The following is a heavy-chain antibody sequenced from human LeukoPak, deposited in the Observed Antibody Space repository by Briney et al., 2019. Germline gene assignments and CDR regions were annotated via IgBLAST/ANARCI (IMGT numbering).Heavy chain of an antibody. V-gene: IGHV4-59*08. CDR3: ARVGGYPLSAFDI. CDR2: VYYSESA. CDR1: GGSIRSDY. Sequence: SETLSLTCTVSGGSIRSDYWSWIRQPPGKGLEWIGYVYYSESANYNPPLKSRLTISVDTSKNHFSLNLNSVTAADTAVYYCARVGGYPLSAFDIWGQGTMVTVSS. J-gene: IGHJ3*02. D-gene: IGHD3-22*01.